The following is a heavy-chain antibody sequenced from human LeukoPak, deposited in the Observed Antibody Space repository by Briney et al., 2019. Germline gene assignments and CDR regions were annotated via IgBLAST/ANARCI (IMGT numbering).Heavy chain of an antibody. CDR1: GYTFTKYV. CDR2: INAGNGDT. D-gene: IGHD2-21*01. CDR3: ARDDCGDTCYPGGY. J-gene: IGHJ4*02. V-gene: IGHV1-3*01. Sequence: GASVKVSCKASGYTFTKYVVHWVRQAPGQRPEWMGWINAGNGDTKYSQNFQDRVTITRDTPANTAYMELSSLTSEDTALYYCARDDCGDTCYPGGYWGQGTLVTVSS.